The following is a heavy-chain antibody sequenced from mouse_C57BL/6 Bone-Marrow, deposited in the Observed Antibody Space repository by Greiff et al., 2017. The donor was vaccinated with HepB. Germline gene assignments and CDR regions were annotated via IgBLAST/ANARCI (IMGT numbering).Heavy chain of an antibody. Sequence: QVQLQQPGAELVKPGASVKLSCKASGYTFTSYWMQWVKQRPGQGLEWIGEIDPSDSYTNYNQKFKGKATLTVDTASSTAYMQLSSLTSEDSAVYYCAAIGVTTRNFDYWGQGTTLTVSS. CDR2: IDPSDSYT. CDR1: GYTFTSYW. D-gene: IGHD2-2*01. V-gene: IGHV1-50*01. J-gene: IGHJ2*01. CDR3: AAIGVTTRNFDY.